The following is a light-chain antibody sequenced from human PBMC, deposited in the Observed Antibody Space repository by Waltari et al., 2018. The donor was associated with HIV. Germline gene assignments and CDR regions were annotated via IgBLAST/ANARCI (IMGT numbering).Light chain of an antibody. CDR2: DFT. CDR3: SSYSGSNTLV. J-gene: IGLJ2*01. Sequence: QSALTQPPSASGSPGQSVTISCTGTSSDVCGYNYASWYQQHPGRAPRFMINDFTKRPSRVPDRFTGAKSGNAASLTVSGLQAEDEADYFCSSYSGSNTLVFGGGTKLTVL. CDR1: SSDVCGYNY. V-gene: IGLV2-8*01.